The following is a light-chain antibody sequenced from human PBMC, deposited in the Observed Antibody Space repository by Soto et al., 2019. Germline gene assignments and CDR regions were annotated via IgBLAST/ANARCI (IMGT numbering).Light chain of an antibody. J-gene: IGLJ2*01. CDR3: CSYSSRTTV. V-gene: IGLV2-14*03. CDR1: SSDIGGAYNH. CDR2: DVS. Sequence: QSALTQPASVSGSPGQSITISCTGTSSDIGGAYNHACWHQQHAAQAPKLMIYDVSNRPSGVSGRFSGSQCGNTAPLTISRLQAEDADYYYCCSYSSRTTVFGGGTKLTVL.